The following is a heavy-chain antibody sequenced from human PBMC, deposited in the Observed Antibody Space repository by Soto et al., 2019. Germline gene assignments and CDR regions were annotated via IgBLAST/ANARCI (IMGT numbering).Heavy chain of an antibody. Sequence: EVQLVESGGGLVKPGGSLRLSCAASGFTFSNGWMSWVGQAPGKGLEWVGRIKSKIAGGTTDYSAPVKGRFTISRDDSRDTMYLQMNSLRAEDTAVCYCTTDSTQTFCDGGPCYSVQTKSHDSWGQGTLVTVSS. V-gene: IGHV3-15*01. CDR3: TTDSTQTFCDGGPCYSVQTKSHDS. J-gene: IGHJ4*02. CDR2: IKSKIAGGTT. D-gene: IGHD2-15*01. CDR1: GFTFSNGW.